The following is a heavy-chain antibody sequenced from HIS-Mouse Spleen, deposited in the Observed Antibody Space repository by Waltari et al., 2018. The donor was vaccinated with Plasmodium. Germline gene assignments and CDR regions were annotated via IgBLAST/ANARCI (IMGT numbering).Heavy chain of an antibody. CDR2: ISYDGSNK. J-gene: IGHJ4*02. CDR1: GFTFSSYG. CDR3: AKEVLGYYDFWSRPDY. V-gene: IGHV3-30*18. Sequence: QVQLVESGGGVVQPGRSLRLSCAASGFTFSSYGMHWVRQAPGKGLEWVAGISYDGSNKYYADSGKGRFTISRDNSKNTLYLQMNSLRAEDTAVYYCAKEVLGYYDFWSRPDYWGQGTLVTVSS. D-gene: IGHD3-3*01.